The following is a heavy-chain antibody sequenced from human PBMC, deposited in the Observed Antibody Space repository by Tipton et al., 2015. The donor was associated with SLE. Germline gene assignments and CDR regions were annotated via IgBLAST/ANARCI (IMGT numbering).Heavy chain of an antibody. CDR2: IYYSGST. V-gene: IGHV4-39*07. Sequence: LRLSCTVSGGSISSSSYYWGWIRQPPGKGLEWIGSIYYSGSTYYNPSLKSRVTISVDTSKNQFSLKLSSVTAADTAVYYCARESTDSDAFDIWGQGTMVTVSS. CDR1: GGSISSSSYY. J-gene: IGHJ3*02. CDR3: ARESTDSDAFDI. D-gene: IGHD2-15*01.